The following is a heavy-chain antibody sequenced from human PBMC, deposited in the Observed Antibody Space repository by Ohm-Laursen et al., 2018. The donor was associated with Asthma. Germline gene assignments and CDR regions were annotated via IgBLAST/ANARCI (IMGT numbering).Heavy chain of an antibody. CDR3: AKVGTAARSDRYCGGDCYAFFDY. Sequence: SLRLSCAASGFPFSLNARAWFRHAPRQVLGRLLYCSSDISTICYAYSVKARFTISRDNPKNSLYLQLVSMREEDTALYYCAKVGTAARSDRYCGGDCYAFFDYWGQGTVVTVSS. CDR2: CSSDISTI. D-gene: IGHD2-21*01. CDR1: GFPFSLNA. V-gene: IGHV3-48*02. J-gene: IGHJ4*02.